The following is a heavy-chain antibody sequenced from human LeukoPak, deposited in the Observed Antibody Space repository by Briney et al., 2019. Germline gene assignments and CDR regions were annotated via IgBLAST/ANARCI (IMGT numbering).Heavy chain of an antibody. CDR3: ARYTTSRAFDI. Sequence: PGGSLRLSCAASGFTFSSYEMNWVRQAPGKGLEWVSYMSSSGRNIYYADSVEGRFTISRDTAKNSLYLQMNSLRAEDTAVYYCARYTTSRAFDIWGQGTMVTVSS. V-gene: IGHV3-48*03. J-gene: IGHJ3*02. D-gene: IGHD1-1*01. CDR1: GFTFSSYE. CDR2: MSSSGRNI.